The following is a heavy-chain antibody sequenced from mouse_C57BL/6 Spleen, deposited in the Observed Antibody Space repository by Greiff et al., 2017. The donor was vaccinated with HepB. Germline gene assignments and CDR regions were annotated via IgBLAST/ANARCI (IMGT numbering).Heavy chain of an antibody. CDR3: TGAAEFAY. V-gene: IGHV14-4*01. CDR1: GFNIKDDY. J-gene: IGHJ3*01. Sequence: EVQVVESGAELVRPGASVKLSCTASGFNIKDDYMHWVKQRPEQGLEWIGWIDPENGDTEYASKFQGKATITADTSSNTAYLQLSSLTSEDTAVYYCTGAAEFAYWGQGTLVTVSA. CDR2: IDPENGDT.